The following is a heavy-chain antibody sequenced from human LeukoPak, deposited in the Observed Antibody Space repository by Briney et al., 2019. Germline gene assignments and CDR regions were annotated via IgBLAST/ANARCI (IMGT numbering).Heavy chain of an antibody. CDR2: IYHSGST. Sequence: SETLSLTCAVSGGSISSGGYSWSWIRQPPGKGLEWIGYIYHSGSTYYNPSLKSRVTMSVDTSKNQFSLKLNSVTAADTAVYYCARDSTGSYYDWGQGTLVTVSS. CDR3: ARDSTGSYYD. J-gene: IGHJ4*02. V-gene: IGHV4-30-2*01. CDR1: GGSISSGGYS. D-gene: IGHD1-26*01.